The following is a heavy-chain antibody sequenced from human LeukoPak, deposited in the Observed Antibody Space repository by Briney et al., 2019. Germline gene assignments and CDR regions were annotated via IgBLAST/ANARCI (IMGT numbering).Heavy chain of an antibody. CDR1: GGSFSDFY. D-gene: IGHD4-17*01. Sequence: SETLSLTCAVYGGSFSDFYWSWIRQPPGKGLEWIGEINHSGSTNYNPSLKSRATISVDTSKNQFSLKLSSVTAAVTAVYYCARGVLDYGDPHYFDYWGQGTLVTVSS. V-gene: IGHV4-34*01. CDR3: ARGVLDYGDPHYFDY. J-gene: IGHJ4*02. CDR2: INHSGST.